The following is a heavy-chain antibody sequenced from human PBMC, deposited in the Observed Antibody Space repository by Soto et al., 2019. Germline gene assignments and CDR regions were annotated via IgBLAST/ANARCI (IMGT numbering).Heavy chain of an antibody. CDR1: GFSLSGDGVG. CDR3: AHAYGGTSWPNAAFDI. Sequence: QITLKESGPTLVKPTETLTVTCTVSGFSLSGDGVGVGWIRQPPGKALEWLALIYWDDDQRYSPSLKTRLTITKDASKNQVVLTMTNMDPMDTATYYCAHAYGGTSWPNAAFDIWGQGTVVTVSS. CDR2: IYWDDDQ. J-gene: IGHJ3*02. D-gene: IGHD2-21*01. V-gene: IGHV2-5*02.